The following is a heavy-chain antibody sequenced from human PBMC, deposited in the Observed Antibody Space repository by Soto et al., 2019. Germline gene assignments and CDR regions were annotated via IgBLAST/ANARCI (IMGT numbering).Heavy chain of an antibody. Sequence: GESLRLSCAASGVTVSSNYMSWVRQAPGKGLEWVSVIYSGGSTYYADSVKGRFTISRDNSKNTLYLQMNSLGAEDTAVYYCANGIQVVVPDYWGQGTLVTVSS. D-gene: IGHD3-22*01. CDR3: ANGIQVVVPDY. J-gene: IGHJ4*02. V-gene: IGHV3-53*01. CDR2: IYSGGST. CDR1: GVTVSSNY.